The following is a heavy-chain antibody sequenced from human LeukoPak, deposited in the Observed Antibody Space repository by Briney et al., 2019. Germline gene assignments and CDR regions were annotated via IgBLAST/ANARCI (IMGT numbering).Heavy chain of an antibody. D-gene: IGHD5-12*01. CDR1: GGSISSSNW. V-gene: IGHV4-4*02. Sequence: PSETLSLTCAVSGGSISSSNWWSWVRQPPGKGLEWIGEIYHSGSTNYNPSLKSRVTISVDTSKNQFSLKLSSVTAADTAVYYCASSKGVDIALTLQFDYWGQGTLVTVSS. CDR3: ASSKGVDIALTLQFDY. J-gene: IGHJ4*02. CDR2: IYHSGST.